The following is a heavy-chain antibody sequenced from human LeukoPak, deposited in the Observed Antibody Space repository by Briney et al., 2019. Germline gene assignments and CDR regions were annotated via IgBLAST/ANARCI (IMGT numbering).Heavy chain of an antibody. Sequence: GGSLRLSCAASGFTFSNAWMSWVRQAPGKGPEWVGRIKSKTDGGTTDYAAPVKGRFTISRDDSKNTLYLQMNSLKTEDTAVYYCTTECGSYWNAVGCGEQIWGQGTMVTVSS. CDR2: IKSKTDGGTT. D-gene: IGHD1-26*01. CDR1: GFTFSNAW. CDR3: TTECGSYWNAVGCGEQI. V-gene: IGHV3-15*01. J-gene: IGHJ3*02.